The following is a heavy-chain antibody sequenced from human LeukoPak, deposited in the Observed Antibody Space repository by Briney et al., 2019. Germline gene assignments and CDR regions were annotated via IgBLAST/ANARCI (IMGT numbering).Heavy chain of an antibody. D-gene: IGHD2-2*02. CDR2: ICYSGST. V-gene: IGHV4-31*03. Sequence: SQTLSLTCTVSGGSISSGGYYWNWIRQHPGKGLEWIGYICYSGSTCYNPSLQSRVTLSVDTSKNQFSLKLRSVTAADTAVYYCASAYCTTTYCYIDYWGQGTLVTVSS. CDR1: GGSISSGGYY. CDR3: ASAYCTTTYCYIDY. J-gene: IGHJ4*02.